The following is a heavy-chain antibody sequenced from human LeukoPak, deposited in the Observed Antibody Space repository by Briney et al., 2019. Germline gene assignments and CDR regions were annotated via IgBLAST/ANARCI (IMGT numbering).Heavy chain of an antibody. CDR3: AREEGIAAADTPLDY. D-gene: IGHD6-13*01. V-gene: IGHV3-30*03. Sequence: GRSLRLSCAASGFTFSKYGMHWVRQAPGKGLEWVAVISYDGGEQHYGDSVKGRFSISRDDSKSTIYLQMNSLRAGDTAVYYCAREEGIAAADTPLDYWGQGTLVTVSS. CDR1: GFTFSKYG. CDR2: ISYDGGEQ. J-gene: IGHJ4*02.